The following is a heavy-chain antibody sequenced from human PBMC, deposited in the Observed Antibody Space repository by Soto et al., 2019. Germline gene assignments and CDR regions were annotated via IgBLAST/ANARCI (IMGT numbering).Heavy chain of an antibody. CDR3: ARDPSGSYYYYFDY. Sequence: SVKVSCKASGGTLSSYAISWVRQAPGQGLEWMGGIIPIFGTANYAQKFQGRVTITADKSTSTAYMELSSLRSEDTAVSYCARDPSGSYYYYFDYWGQGTLVTVSS. D-gene: IGHD1-26*01. J-gene: IGHJ4*02. CDR1: GGTLSSYA. V-gene: IGHV1-69*06. CDR2: IIPIFGTA.